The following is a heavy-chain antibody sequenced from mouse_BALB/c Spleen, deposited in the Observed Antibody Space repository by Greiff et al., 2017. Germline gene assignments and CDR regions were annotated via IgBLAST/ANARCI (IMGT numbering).Heavy chain of an antibody. CDR3: GRGGGNYGDYYAMDY. Sequence: VQLQQSGPELEKPGASVKISCKASGYSFTGYNMNWVKQSHGKSLEWIGRINPYNGDTFYNQKFKGKATLTVDKSSSTAHMELLSLTSEDSAVYYCGRGGGNYGDYYAMDYWGQGTSVTVSS. J-gene: IGHJ4*01. V-gene: IGHV1-37*01. CDR2: INPYNGDT. D-gene: IGHD2-1*01. CDR1: GYSFTGYN.